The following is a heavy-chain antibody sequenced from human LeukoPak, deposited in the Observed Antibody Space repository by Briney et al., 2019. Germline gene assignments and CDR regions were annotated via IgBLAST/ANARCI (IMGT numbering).Heavy chain of an antibody. CDR2: ISGSGDHT. J-gene: IGHJ4*02. D-gene: IGHD6-19*01. CDR3: ARDPFPSSGWTPMYFDY. V-gene: IGHV3-23*01. CDR1: RFTFSSYA. Sequence: GGSLRLSCTASRFTFSSYALSWVRQAPGKGLEWVSAISGSGDHTYYADSVKGRFTISRDNSKNTLYLQMNSLRAEDTAVYYCARDPFPSSGWTPMYFDYWGQGTLVTVSS.